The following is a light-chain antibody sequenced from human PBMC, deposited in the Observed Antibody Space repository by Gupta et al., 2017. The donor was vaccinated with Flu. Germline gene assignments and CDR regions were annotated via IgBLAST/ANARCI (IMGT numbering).Light chain of an antibody. CDR1: ISNIGRNS. CDR3: ASSADSLNAYV. V-gene: IGLV1-44*01. J-gene: IGLJ1*01. Sequence: SVTIACSGSISNIGRNSVSWYQQLPGTAPKLLIFTNNQRPSGIPDRFSGSKSGASASLAIRGLHVEDEADYYCASSADSLNAYVFGTGTKLTVL. CDR2: TNN.